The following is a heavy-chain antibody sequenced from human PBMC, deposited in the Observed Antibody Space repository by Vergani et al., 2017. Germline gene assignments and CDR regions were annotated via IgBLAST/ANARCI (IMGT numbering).Heavy chain of an antibody. CDR2: ISSSSSTI. D-gene: IGHD5-12*01. J-gene: IGHJ6*02. Sequence: EVQLVESGGGLVQPGGSLRLSCAASGFTFSSYSMNWVRQAPGKGLEWVSYISSSSSTIYYADSVKGRFTISRDNAKNSLYLQMNSLRAEDTAVYYCARLGSVDIVATITFYYYGMDVWGQGTTVTVSS. V-gene: IGHV3-48*01. CDR3: ARLGSVDIVATITFYYYGMDV. CDR1: GFTFSSYS.